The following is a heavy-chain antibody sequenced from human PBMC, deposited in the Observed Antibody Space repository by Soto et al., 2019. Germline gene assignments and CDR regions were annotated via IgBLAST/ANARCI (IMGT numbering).Heavy chain of an antibody. CDR1: GFTFSSYW. CDR3: ARGARNYYYFAY. CDR2: IYTDGSRA. J-gene: IGHJ4*02. Sequence: EVQLVESGGGLVQPGGSLRLSCAASGFTFSSYWMHWVRQAPGKGLVWVSRIYTDGSRADYADSVKGRFTISRDNAKNTVYLQVNSLGAEDTAVYYCARGARNYYYFAYGGQGPLVTVSS. D-gene: IGHD1-7*01. V-gene: IGHV3-74*01.